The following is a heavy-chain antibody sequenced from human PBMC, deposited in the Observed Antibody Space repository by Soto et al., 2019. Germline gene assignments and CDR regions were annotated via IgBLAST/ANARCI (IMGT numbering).Heavy chain of an antibody. V-gene: IGHV1-18*01. CDR2: ISAYNGNT. J-gene: IGHJ4*02. CDR1: GYGFSGDG. CDR3: ARVRAGVRAAEDY. Sequence: GFLVNRSCKGVGYGFSGDGVSWGRKAPGQGLEWMGWISAYNGNTNYAQKLQGRVTMTTDTSTSTAYMELRSLRSDDTAVYYCARVRAGVRAAEDYWGQGTLVTVSS. D-gene: IGHD2-2*01.